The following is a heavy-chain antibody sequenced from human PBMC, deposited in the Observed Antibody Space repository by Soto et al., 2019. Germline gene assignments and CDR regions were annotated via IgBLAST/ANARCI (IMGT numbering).Heavy chain of an antibody. CDR3: ASGIAAAVTTFDY. D-gene: IGHD6-13*01. CDR2: IIPIFGAA. V-gene: IGHV1-69*06. J-gene: IGHJ4*02. Sequence: SVKVSCKASGGTFSSYAISWVRQAPGQGLEWMGGIIPIFGAANYAQKFQGRVTITADKSTSTAYMELSSLRSEDTAVYYCASGIAAAVTTFDYWGQGTLVTVSS. CDR1: GGTFSSYA.